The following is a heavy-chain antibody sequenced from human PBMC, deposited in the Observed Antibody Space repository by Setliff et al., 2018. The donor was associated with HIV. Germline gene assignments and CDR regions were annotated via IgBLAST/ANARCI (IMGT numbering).Heavy chain of an antibody. CDR2: IYWDDFE. CDR3: AHRVTDPVPYYDSSGYFDF. V-gene: IGHV2-5*02. J-gene: IGHJ4*02. D-gene: IGHD3-22*01. CDR1: GFSFATSGVG. Sequence: SGPRGEPTQTLTLTCSISGFSFATSGVGVGWIRQRPDRALEWLAIIYWDDFEHYTPSLKNRLIITKDTSKNQVVLKLTNVDPVDTATYYCAHRVTDPVPYYDSSGYFDFWGQGTPVTVSS.